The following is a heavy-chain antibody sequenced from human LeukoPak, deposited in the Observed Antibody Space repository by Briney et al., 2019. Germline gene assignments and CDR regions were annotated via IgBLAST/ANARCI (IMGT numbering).Heavy chain of an antibody. Sequence: GGSLRLSCAASGFTFSSYGMHWVRQAPGKGLEWVAVISYDGSNKYYADSVKGRFTISRDNSKNTLYLQMNSLRAEDTAVYYCAKVRPKWELLDWFDPWGQGTLVTVSS. CDR2: ISYDGSNK. D-gene: IGHD1-26*01. CDR1: GFTFSSYG. J-gene: IGHJ5*02. V-gene: IGHV3-30*18. CDR3: AKVRPKWELLDWFDP.